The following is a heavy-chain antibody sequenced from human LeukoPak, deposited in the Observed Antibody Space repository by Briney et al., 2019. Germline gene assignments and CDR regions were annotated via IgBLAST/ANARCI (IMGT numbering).Heavy chain of an antibody. CDR2: ISTYNGNT. J-gene: IGHJ6*03. Sequence: ASVKVSCKASGYTFTIYGITWVRQAPGQGLEWMGWISTYNGNTNYAQRLQGRVTMTTDTSTSTAYMELRSLISDDTAVYYCARGGRRNSSGYYAGPKYMDVWGKGTTVTVSS. D-gene: IGHD3-22*01. V-gene: IGHV1-18*01. CDR1: GYTFTIYG. CDR3: ARGGRRNSSGYYAGPKYMDV.